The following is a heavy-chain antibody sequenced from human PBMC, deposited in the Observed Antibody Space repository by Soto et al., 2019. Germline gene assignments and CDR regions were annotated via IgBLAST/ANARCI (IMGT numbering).Heavy chain of an antibody. D-gene: IGHD3-3*01. J-gene: IGHJ6*02. CDR1: GYTFTSYD. CDR3: ARVPYYDFWSGYYSYYYYGMDV. V-gene: IGHV1-8*01. CDR2: MNPNSGNT. Sequence: GASVKVSCKASGYTFTSYDINWVRQATGQGLEWMGWMNPNSGNTGYAQKFQGRVTMTRNTSISTAYMELSSLRSEDTAVYYCARVPYYDFWSGYYSYYYYGMDVWGQGTTVTVSS.